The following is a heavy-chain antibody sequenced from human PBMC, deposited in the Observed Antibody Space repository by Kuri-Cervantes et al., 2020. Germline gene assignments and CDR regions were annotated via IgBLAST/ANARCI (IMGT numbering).Heavy chain of an antibody. CDR2: ISSSSSYI. Sequence: GESLKISCAASGFTFSIYALHWVRQAPGKGLEWVSSISSSSSYIYYADSVKGRFTISRDNAKNSLYLQMNSLRAEDTAVYYCARGYSQGGYWGQGTLVTVSS. CDR1: GFTFSIYA. D-gene: IGHD1-1*01. CDR3: ARGYSQGGY. J-gene: IGHJ4*02. V-gene: IGHV3-21*01.